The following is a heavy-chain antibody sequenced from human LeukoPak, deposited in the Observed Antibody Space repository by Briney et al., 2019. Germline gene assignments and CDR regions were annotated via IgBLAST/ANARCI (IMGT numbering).Heavy chain of an antibody. D-gene: IGHD3-22*01. CDR2: ISAYNGNT. Sequence: ASLKVSCKAPGYTFTSYGISWMRQAPGQGLEWMGWISAYNGNTNYAQKFQGRVTMTTDTSTSTAYMELRSLRSDDTAVYYCAKVKGDSSGYSDDYYFDYWGQGTLVTVSS. CDR1: GYTFTSYG. CDR3: AKVKGDSSGYSDDYYFDY. J-gene: IGHJ4*02. V-gene: IGHV1-18*01.